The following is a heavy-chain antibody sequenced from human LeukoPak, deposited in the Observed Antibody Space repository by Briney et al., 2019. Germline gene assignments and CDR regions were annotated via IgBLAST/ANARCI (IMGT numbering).Heavy chain of an antibody. J-gene: IGHJ3*02. V-gene: IGHV3-21*01. CDR3: ARDAFDI. CDR1: GFSFRGYA. Sequence: PGGSLRLTCAASGFSFRGYAISWVRQAPGKGLEWVSCISNTNSYIYYADSVKGRFTISRDNAKNSLYLQMNSLRAEDTAVYYCARDAFDIWGQGTMVTVFS. CDR2: ISNTNSYI.